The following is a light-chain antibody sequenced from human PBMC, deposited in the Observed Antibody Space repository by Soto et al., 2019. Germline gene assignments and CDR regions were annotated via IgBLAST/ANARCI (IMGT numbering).Light chain of an antibody. CDR1: QSISRSY. CDR2: DTS. J-gene: IGKJ1*01. CDR3: QQYGSCPST. V-gene: IGKV3-20*01. Sequence: EIVLTQSPGTLSLSPGEGATLSCRASQSISRSYLAWFQQKPGQAPRLLIYDTSTRATGIPDRFSGSGSGSGFTLTISRLEPDAFAVYYFQQYGSCPSTFGHGTKVEIK.